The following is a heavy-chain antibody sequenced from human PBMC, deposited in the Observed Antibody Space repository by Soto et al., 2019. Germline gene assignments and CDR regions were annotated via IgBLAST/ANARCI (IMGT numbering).Heavy chain of an antibody. CDR3: TSGDMALNDY. Sequence: PVGSLRLSGAASGFTFSSYAMNWVRQTQEKGLEWVSSISSTSSYTHYSDSVKGRFTISRDNANNSLFLQMNSLKTEDTAVYYCTSGDMALNDYWGQGTLVTVSS. CDR2: ISSTSSYT. J-gene: IGHJ4*02. V-gene: IGHV3-21*03. D-gene: IGHD2-15*01. CDR1: GFTFSSYA.